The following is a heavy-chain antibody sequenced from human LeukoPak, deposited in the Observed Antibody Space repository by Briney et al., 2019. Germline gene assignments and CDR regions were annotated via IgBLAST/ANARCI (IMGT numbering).Heavy chain of an antibody. J-gene: IGHJ4*02. Sequence: SETLSLTCTVSGASISSYYWSWIRQPPGKGLEWIGYIFYSGGTLYNPTLQSRVTISVDTSKNQFSLKLTSVTAADTAVYYCASGPYPAAGTDHQFDYWGQGTLVTVSS. CDR2: IFYSGGT. CDR1: GASISSYY. CDR3: ASGPYPAAGTDHQFDY. V-gene: IGHV4-59*01. D-gene: IGHD6-13*01.